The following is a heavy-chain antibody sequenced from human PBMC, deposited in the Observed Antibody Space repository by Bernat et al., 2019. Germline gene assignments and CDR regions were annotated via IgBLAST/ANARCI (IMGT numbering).Heavy chain of an antibody. J-gene: IGHJ5*02. Sequence: QVQLQQWGAGLLKPSETLSLTCAAYGGSFSGYYWSWIRQPPGKGLEWIGEINHSGSTNYNPSLKSRVTISVDTSKNQFSLKLSSVTAADTAVYYCARGFGNSANFGNWFDPWGQGTLVTVSS. CDR2: INHSGST. CDR1: GGSFSGYY. D-gene: IGHD3-10*01. CDR3: ARGFGNSANFGNWFDP. V-gene: IGHV4-34*01.